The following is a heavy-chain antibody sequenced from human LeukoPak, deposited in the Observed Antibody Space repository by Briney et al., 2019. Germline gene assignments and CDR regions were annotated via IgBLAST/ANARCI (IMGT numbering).Heavy chain of an antibody. CDR2: ISGSGGST. CDR1: GFTFSSYA. J-gene: IGHJ4*02. D-gene: IGHD3-22*01. V-gene: IGHV3-23*01. Sequence: GGSLRLSCAASGFTFSSYAMSWVRQAPGKGLEWVSAISGSGGSTYYADSVKGRLTISRDNSKNTLYLQMNSLRAEDTAVYYCAKCRAPYYYDSSGPVDYWGQGTLVTVSS. CDR3: AKCRAPYYYDSSGPVDY.